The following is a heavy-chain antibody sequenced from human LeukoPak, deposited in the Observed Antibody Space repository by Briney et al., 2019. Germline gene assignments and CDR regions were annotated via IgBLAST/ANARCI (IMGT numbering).Heavy chain of an antibody. CDR2: IYPGDSDT. V-gene: IGHV5-51*01. Sequence: GESLKISCEGSGYSFTSYWIGWVRQMPGKGLEWMGIIYPGDSDTRYSPSFQGQVTISADKSISTAYLQWSSPKASDTAMYYCARHNHYDSTDAFDIWGQGTMVTVSS. J-gene: IGHJ3*02. CDR3: ARHNHYDSTDAFDI. CDR1: GYSFTSYW. D-gene: IGHD3-22*01.